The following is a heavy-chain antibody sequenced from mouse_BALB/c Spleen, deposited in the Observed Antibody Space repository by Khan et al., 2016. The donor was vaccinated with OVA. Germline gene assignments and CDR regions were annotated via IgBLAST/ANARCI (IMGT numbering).Heavy chain of an antibody. Sequence: QVQLKESGAELVRPGVSVKISCKGSGYTFTDFTMHWVKQSHAKSLEWIGVINTYYGDVTYNQKFKGKATMTVDKSSRTAYMKLARLTSEDSAIFLCKRGGGGSRFAYGGQGTLVTVSA. CDR1: GYTFTDFT. V-gene: IGHV1S137*01. CDR3: KRGGGGSRFAY. J-gene: IGHJ3*01. CDR2: INTYYGDV.